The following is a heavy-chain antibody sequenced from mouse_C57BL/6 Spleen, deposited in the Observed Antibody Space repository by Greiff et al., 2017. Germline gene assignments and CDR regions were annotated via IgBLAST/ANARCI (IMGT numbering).Heavy chain of an antibody. D-gene: IGHD1-1*01. Sequence: EVMLVESGGGFVQPGGSLSLSCAASGFTFTDYYMSWVRQPPGKALEWLGFIRNTAHGYTTEYSAFVKGRFTISRDNSQSILYLQMNALRAEDSATYYCARYKGSSVGYLYFDDWGTGTTVTVSS. J-gene: IGHJ1*03. CDR1: GFTFTDYY. CDR3: ARYKGSSVGYLYFDD. V-gene: IGHV7-3*01. CDR2: IRNTAHGYTT.